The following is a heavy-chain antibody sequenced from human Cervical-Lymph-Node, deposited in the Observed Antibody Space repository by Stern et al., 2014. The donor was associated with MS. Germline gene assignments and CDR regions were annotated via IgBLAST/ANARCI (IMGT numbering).Heavy chain of an antibody. V-gene: IGHV4-31*03. CDR3: ARIGDDDGDFRLCY. J-gene: IGHJ4*02. Sequence: QVQLVESGPGLVKPSQTLSLTCTVSGGSISSGGYSWSWLRPPPGKGLEWYGSIYHTGSTYYNPSLKSRLDISVDTSKNQFSLKVRSVTAADTAVYYCARIGDDDGDFRLCYWGQGTLVTVSS. CDR2: IYHTGST. CDR1: GGSISSGGYS. D-gene: IGHD4-17*01.